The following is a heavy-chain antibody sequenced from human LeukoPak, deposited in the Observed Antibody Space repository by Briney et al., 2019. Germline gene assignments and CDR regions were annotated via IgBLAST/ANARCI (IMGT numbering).Heavy chain of an antibody. Sequence: PSETLSLTCTVSGGSISSYYWSWIRQPPGKGLEWIGYIYYSGSTSYNPSLKSRVTISVDTSKNQFSLKLSSVTAADTAVYYCARDGAYDFWSGYHPGYFDYWGQGTLVTVSS. CDR1: GGSISSYY. J-gene: IGHJ4*02. CDR3: ARDGAYDFWSGYHPGYFDY. V-gene: IGHV4-59*01. CDR2: IYYSGST. D-gene: IGHD3-3*01.